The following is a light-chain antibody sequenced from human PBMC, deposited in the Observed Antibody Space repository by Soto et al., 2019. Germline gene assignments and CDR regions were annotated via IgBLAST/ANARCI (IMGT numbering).Light chain of an antibody. V-gene: IGKV3-15*01. CDR3: QQYNHWPPWLT. Sequence: EIVMTHSPATLSVSPGERATLSFSSSQSVNTNLAWYQQKPGQAPRLLIYGASTRAPGIPARFSGSGSGTEFSLTVSSLQSEDFAVYYCQQYNHWPPWLTFGGGTKVDIK. CDR1: QSVNTN. CDR2: GAS. J-gene: IGKJ4*01.